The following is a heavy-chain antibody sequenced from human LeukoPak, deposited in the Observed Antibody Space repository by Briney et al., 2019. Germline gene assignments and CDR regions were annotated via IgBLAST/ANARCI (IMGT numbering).Heavy chain of an antibody. J-gene: IGHJ5*02. V-gene: IGHV4-59*08. CDR2: VYYSGST. Sequence: SETLSLTCTVSGGSISSYYWSWIRQPPRKGLEWMGYVYYSGSTNYNHSLKSRVTISVDTSKNQFSLELCSVPSADTAVYCCARGGTIFGVGTQSKLRGQRDNWFDLWGQGTLVTVSS. CDR3: ARGGTIFGVGTQSKLRGQRDNWFDL. CDR1: GGSISSYY. D-gene: IGHD3-3*01.